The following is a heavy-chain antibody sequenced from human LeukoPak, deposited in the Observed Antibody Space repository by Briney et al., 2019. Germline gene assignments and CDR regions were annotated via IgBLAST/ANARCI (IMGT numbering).Heavy chain of an antibody. V-gene: IGHV3-7*03. J-gene: IGHJ4*02. D-gene: IGHD5-12*01. Sequence: GGSLRLSCAVTGFTFSSYWMTWVRQAPGKGLEWVANINQDGGDTYSVDSVKGRFTISRDNAKNSLYLETNSLRVEDTAVYYCATSGYSGYGIDFWGQGTLVAVSS. CDR1: GFTFSSYW. CDR3: ATSGYSGYGIDF. CDR2: INQDGGDT.